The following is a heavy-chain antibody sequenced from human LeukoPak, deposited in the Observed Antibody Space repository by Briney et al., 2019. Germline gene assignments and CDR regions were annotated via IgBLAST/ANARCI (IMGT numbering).Heavy chain of an antibody. Sequence: GGSLRLSCAASGFSFSSYTMNWVRQAPGKGLEWVSSITSGSYTYYADSVKGRFTISRDNAKNSLYLQMSSLRAEDTAVYYCASKLFNDYGGYWGQGTLVTVSS. J-gene: IGHJ4*02. CDR3: ASKLFNDYGGY. D-gene: IGHD4-17*01. CDR1: GFSFSSYT. V-gene: IGHV3-21*01. CDR2: ITSGSYT.